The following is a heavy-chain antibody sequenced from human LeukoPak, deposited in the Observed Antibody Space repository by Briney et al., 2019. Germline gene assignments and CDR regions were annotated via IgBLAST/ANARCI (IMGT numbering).Heavy chain of an antibody. D-gene: IGHD1-26*01. CDR3: ASPLVGATNY. V-gene: IGHV4-39*01. CDR2: IYYSGST. CDR1: GGSISSSSYY. Sequence: PSETLSLTYTVSGGSISSSSYYWGWNRQPPEKGLEWIGSIYYSGSTYYNPSLKSRDTISVDTSKNQFSLKLSSVTAADTAVYYCASPLVGATNYWGQGTLVTVSS. J-gene: IGHJ4*02.